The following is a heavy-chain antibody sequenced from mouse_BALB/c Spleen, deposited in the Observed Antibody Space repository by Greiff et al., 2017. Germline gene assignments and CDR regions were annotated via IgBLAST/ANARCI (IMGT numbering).Heavy chain of an antibody. CDR1: GFSLTSYG. V-gene: IGHV2-9*02. Sequence: VMLVESGPGLVAPSQSLSITCTVSGFSLTSYGVHWVRQPPGKGLEWLGVIWAGGSTNYNSALMSRLSISKDNSKSQVFLKMNSLQTDDTAMYYCARDEIYYDYDVAWFAYWGQGTLVTVSA. CDR3: ARDEIYYDYDVAWFAY. J-gene: IGHJ3*01. D-gene: IGHD2-4*01. CDR2: IWAGGST.